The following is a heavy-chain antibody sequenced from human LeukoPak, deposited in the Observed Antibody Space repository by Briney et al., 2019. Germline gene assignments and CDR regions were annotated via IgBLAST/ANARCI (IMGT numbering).Heavy chain of an antibody. CDR2: IYSGGST. V-gene: IGHV3-66*01. D-gene: IGHD5-24*01. CDR3: ARVEMATMGKDY. CDR1: GFTASSNY. J-gene: IGHJ4*02. Sequence: GGSPRLSCAASGFTASSNYMSWVRQAPGKGLEWVSVIYSGGSTYYADSVKGRFTISRDNSKNTLYLQMNSVRAEDTAVYYCARVEMATMGKDYWGQGTLVTVSS.